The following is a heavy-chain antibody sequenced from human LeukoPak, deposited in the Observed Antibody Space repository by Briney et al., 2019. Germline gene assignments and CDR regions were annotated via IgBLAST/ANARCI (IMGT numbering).Heavy chain of an antibody. CDR1: GFTFNNYA. J-gene: IGHJ4*02. CDR2: ISYDGSNK. D-gene: IGHD6-6*01. Sequence: GGSLRLSCAASGFTFNNYAMGWVRQAPGKGLEWVAVISYDGSNKYYADSVKGRFTISRDNSKNTLYLQMNSLRAEDTAVYYCARAPYSSSQPFDYWGQGTLVTVSS. V-gene: IGHV3-30-3*01. CDR3: ARAPYSSSQPFDY.